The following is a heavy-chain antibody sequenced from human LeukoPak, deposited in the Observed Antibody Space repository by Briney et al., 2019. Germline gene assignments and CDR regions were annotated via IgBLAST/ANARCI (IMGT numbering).Heavy chain of an antibody. CDR3: ARDQVPSIAARPWNNWFDP. J-gene: IGHJ5*02. CDR1: GGTFSSYA. D-gene: IGHD6-6*01. V-gene: IGHV1-69*04. Sequence: SVKVSCKASGGTFSSYASSWVRQAPGQGREWMGRIIPILGIANYAQKFQGRVTITADKSTSTAYMELSSLRSEDTAVYYCARDQVPSIAARPWNNWFDPWGQGTLVTVSS. CDR2: IIPILGIA.